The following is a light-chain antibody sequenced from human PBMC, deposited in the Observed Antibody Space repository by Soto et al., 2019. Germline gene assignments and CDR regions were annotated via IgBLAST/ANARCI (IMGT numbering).Light chain of an antibody. V-gene: IGKV1-5*03. J-gene: IGKJ4*01. CDR3: QQCSSVPLT. CDR1: QSISSW. CDR2: KAS. Sequence: DLQMTQSPSTLSASVGDRVTITCRASQSISSWLAWYQQKPGKAPKLLIYKASSLESGVPSRFSGGGSGTEFTLTISSLQPDDFASYYCQQCSSVPLTFGGGTKVEIK.